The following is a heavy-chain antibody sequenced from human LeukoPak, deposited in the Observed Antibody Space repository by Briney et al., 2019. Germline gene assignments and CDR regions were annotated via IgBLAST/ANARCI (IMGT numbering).Heavy chain of an antibody. Sequence: PGGSLRLSCEVSGFTFTDFWMNWVRQAPGKGPEWVASIRQDGSEKTYGDSVKGRFTISRDNTKNSLSLQLNGLRDEDTAVYYCARDGTAPGLYFDLWGQGTLVTVSS. D-gene: IGHD6-13*01. V-gene: IGHV3-7*01. CDR2: IRQDGSEK. CDR1: GFTFTDFW. J-gene: IGHJ4*01. CDR3: ARDGTAPGLYFDL.